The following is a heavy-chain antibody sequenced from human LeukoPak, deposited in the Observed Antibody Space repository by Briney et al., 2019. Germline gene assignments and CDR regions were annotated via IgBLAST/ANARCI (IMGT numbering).Heavy chain of an antibody. J-gene: IGHJ4*02. CDR2: INPNSGGT. Sequence: EWMGWINPNSGGTNYAQKFQGRVPITRDTSISTAYMELSRLRSDDPAVYYCAATVTTALGYWGQGTLVTVSS. CDR3: AATVTTALGY. D-gene: IGHD4-17*01. V-gene: IGHV1-2*02.